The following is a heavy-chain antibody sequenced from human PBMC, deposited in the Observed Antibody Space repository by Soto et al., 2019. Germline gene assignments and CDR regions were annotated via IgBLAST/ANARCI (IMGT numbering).Heavy chain of an antibody. Sequence: GGSLRLSCAASGFSVSSNYMSWVRQAPGKGLEWVSVIYSGGSTYYADSVKGRFTISRDNSKNTLYLQMNSLIAEDTAVYFCARDRGYPDSFSIWGQGTMVTVSS. D-gene: IGHD3-10*01. V-gene: IGHV3-66*01. J-gene: IGHJ3*02. CDR1: GFSVSSNY. CDR3: ARDRGYPDSFSI. CDR2: IYSGGST.